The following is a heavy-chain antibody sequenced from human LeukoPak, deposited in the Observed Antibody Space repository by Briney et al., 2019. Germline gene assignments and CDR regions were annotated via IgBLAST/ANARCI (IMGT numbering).Heavy chain of an antibody. D-gene: IGHD4-11*01. J-gene: IGHJ5*02. CDR3: ARDYGAVTTYR. Sequence: SETLSLTCTVSGGSISSYYWSWIRQPPGKGLEWIGCINYSGTTNSNPSLKSRVTISVDTSKNQFSLKLSSVTAADTAVYYCARDYGAVTTYRWGQGTLVTVSS. CDR1: GGSISSYY. CDR2: INYSGTT. V-gene: IGHV4-59*01.